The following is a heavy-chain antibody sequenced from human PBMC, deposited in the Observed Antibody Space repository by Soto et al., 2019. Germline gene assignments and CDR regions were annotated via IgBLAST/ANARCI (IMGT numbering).Heavy chain of an antibody. CDR3: ANVLGY. D-gene: IGHD3-16*01. J-gene: IGHJ4*02. Sequence: EVQLLESGGGLVEPGGSLRLSCAASGFTFSSYAMNWVRQAPGKGLEWVSSINPSGGSTNYANSVKGRFTISRDNSKNTVSLQMDSLRAEDTAVYYCANVLGYWGQGTLVTVSS. V-gene: IGHV3-23*01. CDR1: GFTFSSYA. CDR2: INPSGGST.